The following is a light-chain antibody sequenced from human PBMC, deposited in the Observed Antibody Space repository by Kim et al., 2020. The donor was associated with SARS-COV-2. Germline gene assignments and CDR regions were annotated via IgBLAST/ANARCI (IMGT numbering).Light chain of an antibody. V-gene: IGLV1-47*01. J-gene: IGLJ2*01. CDR2: IDT. CDR3: ATWDDRLSAVV. CDR1: SSNIGSNY. Sequence: QSVLTQPPSASGTSGQRVTISCSGSSSNIGSNYVYWYQQFPGAAPKLLMYIDTQRPSGVPDRFSGSKSGASASLAISGLRSEDEADYYCATWDDRLSAVVFGGGTKVTVL.